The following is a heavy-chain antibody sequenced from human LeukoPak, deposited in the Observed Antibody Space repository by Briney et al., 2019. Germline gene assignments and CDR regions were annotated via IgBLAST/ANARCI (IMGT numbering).Heavy chain of an antibody. CDR3: ARGDGYGYNWFDS. J-gene: IGHJ5*01. CDR1: GGTFSRYG. V-gene: IGHV1-69*05. Sequence: SVKVSCKAFGGTFSRYGFSWVRQAPGQGLEWMGRIIPIFGTANYAQKFQGRVTITTDEFTSTAYMELSRLRYDDTAVYYCARGDGYGYNWFDSWGQGTLVTVSS. D-gene: IGHD5-24*01. CDR2: IIPIFGTA.